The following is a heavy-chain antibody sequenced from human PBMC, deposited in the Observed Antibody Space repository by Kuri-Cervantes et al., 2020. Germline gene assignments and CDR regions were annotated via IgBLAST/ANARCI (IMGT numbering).Heavy chain of an antibody. J-gene: IGHJ6*02. CDR3: AKVGDILTGYKISYYYYGMDV. D-gene: IGHD3-9*01. Sequence: GESLKISCAASGITLSYAWISWVRQAPGKGLEWVSAISGSGGSTYYADSVKGRFTISRDNSKNTLYLQMNSLRAEDTAVYYCAKVGDILTGYKISYYYYGMDVWGQGTTVTVSS. CDR1: GITLSYAW. V-gene: IGHV3-23*01. CDR2: ISGSGGST.